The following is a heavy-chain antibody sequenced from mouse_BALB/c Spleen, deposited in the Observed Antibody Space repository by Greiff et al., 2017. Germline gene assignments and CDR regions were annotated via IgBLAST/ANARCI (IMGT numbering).Heavy chain of an antibody. CDR3: AGNYYGSSGGHFDV. CDR1: GFSLTSYG. J-gene: IGHJ1*01. CDR2: IWSGGST. V-gene: IGHV2-2*02. D-gene: IGHD1-1*01. Sequence: QVHVKQSGPGLVQPSQSLSITCTVSGFSLTSYGVHWVRQSPGKGLEWLGVIWSGGSTDYNAAFISRLSISKDNSKSQVFFKMNSLQANDTAIYYCAGNYYGSSGGHFDVWGAGTTVTVSS.